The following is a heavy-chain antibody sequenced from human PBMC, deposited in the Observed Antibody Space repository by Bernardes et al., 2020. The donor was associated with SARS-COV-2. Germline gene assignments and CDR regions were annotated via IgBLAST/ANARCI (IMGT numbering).Heavy chain of an antibody. CDR3: ARALSLEVDAFDI. V-gene: IGHV3-13*01. Sequence: GGSLRLSCAASGFSLSTYDMHWVRQATGKAPEWVSAIGIAGDTYYPGSVKGRFTISRENAKNSLYLQMNSLRAGDTAVYYCARALSLEVDAFDIWGRGTMVTVSS. D-gene: IGHD6-19*01. J-gene: IGHJ3*02. CDR1: GFSLSTYD. CDR2: IGIAGDT.